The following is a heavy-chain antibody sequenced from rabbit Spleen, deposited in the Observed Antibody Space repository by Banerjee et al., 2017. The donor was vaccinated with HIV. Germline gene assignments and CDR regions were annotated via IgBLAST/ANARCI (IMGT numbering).Heavy chain of an antibody. D-gene: IGHD1-1*01. CDR3: VRDLPDIIGWNFGF. V-gene: IGHV1S47*01. Sequence: QEQLVESGGGLVQPGGSLKLSCKASGFDFSTYSMSWVRQAPGKGLEWIGYIVPIFGVTYYANWVNGRFTISSHNAQNTLYLQLNSLTAADTATYFCVRDLPDIIGWNFGFWGQGTLVTV. CDR1: GFDFSTYS. J-gene: IGHJ3*01. CDR2: IVPIFGVT.